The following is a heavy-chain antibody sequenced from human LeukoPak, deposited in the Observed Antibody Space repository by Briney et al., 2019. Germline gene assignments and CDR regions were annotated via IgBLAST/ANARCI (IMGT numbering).Heavy chain of an antibody. J-gene: IGHJ4*02. CDR3: ARDPGVRPYCSGGSCYSDY. CDR1: GGSISSSSYY. V-gene: IGHV4-39*07. Sequence: PSETLSLTCTVSGGSISSSSYYWGWIRQPPGKGPEWIGSIYYSGSTYYNPSLKSRVTISVDTSKNQFSLKLSSVTAADTAVYYCARDPGVRPYCSGGSCYSDYWGQGTLVTVSS. CDR2: IYYSGST. D-gene: IGHD2-15*01.